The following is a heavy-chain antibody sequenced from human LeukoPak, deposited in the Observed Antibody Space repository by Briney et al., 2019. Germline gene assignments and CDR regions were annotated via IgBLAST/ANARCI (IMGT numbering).Heavy chain of an antibody. J-gene: IGHJ4*02. CDR1: GGSISSSSYY. Sequence: TSETLSLTCTVSGGSISSSSYYWGWIRQPPGKGLEWIGSIYYSGSTYYNPSLKSRVTISVDTSKNQFSLKLSSVTAADTAVYYCARGRMVRGVITTFDYWGQGTLVTVSS. V-gene: IGHV4-39*01. CDR2: IYYSGST. CDR3: ARGRMVRGVITTFDY. D-gene: IGHD3-10*01.